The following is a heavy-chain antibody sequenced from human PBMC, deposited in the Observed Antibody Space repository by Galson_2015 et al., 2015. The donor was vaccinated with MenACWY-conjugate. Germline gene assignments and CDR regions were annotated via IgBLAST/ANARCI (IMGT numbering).Heavy chain of an antibody. Sequence: SLRLSCAASGFTFSNFGMSWVRQAPGKGLEWVSSISGNGVDSFYIDSVKGRFTISRDNSKNTIYLQLNSLKVEDTAVYFCAKGARSAWFDPWGQGTLVTVSS. V-gene: IGHV3-23*02. CDR2: ISGNGVDS. D-gene: IGHD6-6*01. CDR1: GFTFSNFG. J-gene: IGHJ5*02. CDR3: AKGARSAWFDP.